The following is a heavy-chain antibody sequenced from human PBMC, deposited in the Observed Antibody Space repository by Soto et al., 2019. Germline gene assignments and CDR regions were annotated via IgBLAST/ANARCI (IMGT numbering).Heavy chain of an antibody. CDR1: GYTFTSYA. J-gene: IGHJ4*02. Sequence: ASLKVSCKASGYTFTSYAMHWVRQAPGQRLEWMGWINAGNGNTKYSQKFQGRVTITRDTSASTAYMELSSLRSEDTAVYYCARDKGGRWIQPWPLGFDDCWGQGTLVTVSS. CDR3: ARDKGGRWIQPWPLGFDDC. V-gene: IGHV1-3*01. D-gene: IGHD5-18*01. CDR2: INAGNGNT.